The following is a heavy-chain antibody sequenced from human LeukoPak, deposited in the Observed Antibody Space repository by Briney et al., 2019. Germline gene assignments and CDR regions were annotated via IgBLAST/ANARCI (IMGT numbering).Heavy chain of an antibody. J-gene: IGHJ5*02. Sequence: NPSETLSLTCTASGDSISSLFLSWIRQPAGKGLEWIGRIYGSRSTTYNPSLKSRVTMSVDTSKNQFSLKLTSVTAADTAVYYCARDSGTTGEVKFDPWGHGILVTVSS. D-gene: IGHD3-10*01. CDR1: GDSISSLF. V-gene: IGHV4-4*07. CDR3: ARDSGTTGEVKFDP. CDR2: IYGSRST.